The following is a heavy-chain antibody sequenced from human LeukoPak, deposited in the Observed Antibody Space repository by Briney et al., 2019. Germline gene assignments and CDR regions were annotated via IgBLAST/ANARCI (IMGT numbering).Heavy chain of an antibody. CDR1: GFTFDDYA. CDR3: AKDSSPGSGVGTGIGPYWYFDL. J-gene: IGHJ2*01. CDR2: ISRNSDSI. Sequence: GGSLRLSCAASGFTFDDYAMHWVRQAPGKGLEWVSGISRNSDSICYADSVKGRFTISRDNAKNSLHLQMNSLRAEDTALYYCAKDSSPGSGVGTGIGPYWYFDLWGRGTLVTVSS. V-gene: IGHV3-9*01. D-gene: IGHD2-21*02.